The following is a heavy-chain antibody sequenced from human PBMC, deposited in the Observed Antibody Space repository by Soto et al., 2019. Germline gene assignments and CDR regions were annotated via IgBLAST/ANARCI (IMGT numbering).Heavy chain of an antibody. Sequence: QVQLVQSGAEVKKPGSSVKVSCKASGGTFSTYTIIWVRQAPGQGLEWMGRILPMLDITNSAQRFQGRVTITADKSTSTAYLEPSSLRSEDTAVYYCTLGSWSAETFEIWGRGTMVTVSS. J-gene: IGHJ3*02. CDR2: ILPMLDIT. CDR3: TLGSWSAETFEI. V-gene: IGHV1-69*02. D-gene: IGHD6-13*01. CDR1: GGTFSTYT.